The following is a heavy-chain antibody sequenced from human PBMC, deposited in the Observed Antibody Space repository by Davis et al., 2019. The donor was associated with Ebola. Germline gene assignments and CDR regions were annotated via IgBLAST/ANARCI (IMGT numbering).Heavy chain of an antibody. CDR2: IYYSGST. Sequence: PSETLSLTCTVSGGSISSGGYYWSWIRQHPGKGLEWIGYIYYSGSTYYNPSLKSRVTISVDTSKNQFSLKLSSVTAADTAVYYCARGGNYYYDSSGYFDYWGQGTLVTVSS. CDR3: ARGGNYYYDSSGYFDY. V-gene: IGHV4-31*03. J-gene: IGHJ4*02. D-gene: IGHD3-22*01. CDR1: GGSISSGGYY.